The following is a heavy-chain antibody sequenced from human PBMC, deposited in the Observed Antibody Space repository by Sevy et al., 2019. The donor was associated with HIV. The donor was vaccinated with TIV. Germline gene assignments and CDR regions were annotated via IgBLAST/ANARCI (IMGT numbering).Heavy chain of an antibody. Sequence: GGSLRLSCAASGFTFSDYYMSWIRQAPGKGLEWVSYISSSGSTIYYADSVKGRFTISRDNAKNSLYLQMNSLRAEDTAVYYCARMLGVVVTYYYDYGMDVWGQGTTVTVSS. D-gene: IGHD2-21*02. CDR2: ISSSGSTI. CDR1: GFTFSDYY. V-gene: IGHV3-11*01. CDR3: ARMLGVVVTYYYDYGMDV. J-gene: IGHJ6*02.